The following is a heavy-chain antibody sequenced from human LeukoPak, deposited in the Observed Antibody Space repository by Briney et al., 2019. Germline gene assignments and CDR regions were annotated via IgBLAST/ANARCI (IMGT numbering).Heavy chain of an antibody. V-gene: IGHV4-34*01. Sequence: PSETLSLTCAVYGGSFSGSYWSWIRQPPGKRLEWIGEINHSGSTNYNPSLKSRVTISVDTSKNQFSLKLSSVTAADTAVYYCARAYYYDSSGYYLGLDYWGQGTLVTVSS. D-gene: IGHD3-22*01. CDR3: ARAYYYDSSGYYLGLDY. CDR1: GGSFSGSY. J-gene: IGHJ4*02. CDR2: INHSGST.